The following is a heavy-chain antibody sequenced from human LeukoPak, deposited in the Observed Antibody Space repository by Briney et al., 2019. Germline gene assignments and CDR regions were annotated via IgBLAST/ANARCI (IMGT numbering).Heavy chain of an antibody. Sequence: GGSLRLSCAASGFTFSSYAMSWVRQAPGKGLEGVSAFSGSGGSTYYADSVKGRFTISRDNSKSTLYLQMNSLRAEDTAVYYCAKLVGATVNYYYYYMDVWGKGTTVTVSS. V-gene: IGHV3-23*01. CDR3: AKLVGATVNYYYYYMDV. CDR2: FSGSGGST. J-gene: IGHJ6*03. CDR1: GFTFSSYA. D-gene: IGHD1-26*01.